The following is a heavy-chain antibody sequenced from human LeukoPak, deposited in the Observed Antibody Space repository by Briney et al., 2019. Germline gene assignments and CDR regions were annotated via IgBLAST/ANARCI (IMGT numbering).Heavy chain of an antibody. CDR3: ARSRESPDYYYYGMDV. CDR2: TYYRSKWYN. J-gene: IGHJ6*02. V-gene: IGHV6-1*01. Sequence: SQTLSLTCAIYGDSVSSNSAAWNWIRQSPSRGLEWLGMTYYRSKWYNDYAVSVKSRITINPDTSKTQFSLKLSSVTAADTAVYYCARSRESPDYYYYGMDVWGQGTTVTVSS. CDR1: GDSVSSNSAA. D-gene: IGHD3-10*01.